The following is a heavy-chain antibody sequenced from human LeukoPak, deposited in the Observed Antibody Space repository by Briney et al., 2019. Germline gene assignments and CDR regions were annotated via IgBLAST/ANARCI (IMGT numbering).Heavy chain of an antibody. CDR1: GFTFSSYA. J-gene: IGHJ6*02. D-gene: IGHD1-26*01. V-gene: IGHV3-23*01. Sequence: GGSLRLSCAVSGFTFSSYAMSWVRQAPGEGLEWVSAISGSGGSTYYADSVKGRFTISRDNSKNTLYLQMNSLRAEDTAVYYCAKAVGATVGFYYYYYGMDVWGQGTTVTVSS. CDR2: ISGSGGST. CDR3: AKAVGATVGFYYYYYGMDV.